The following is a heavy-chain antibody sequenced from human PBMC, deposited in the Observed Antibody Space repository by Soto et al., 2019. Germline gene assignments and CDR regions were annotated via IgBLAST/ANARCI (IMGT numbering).Heavy chain of an antibody. CDR1: GFTFTYYA. CDR2: ISANGQGI. CDR3: AKDRDYPRDQFHY. V-gene: IGHV3-23*01. D-gene: IGHD2-2*01. Sequence: EVQLLGSGGGLVQPGGSLRLSCTASGFTFTYYAFSWVRQAPGKGLEWVSAISANGQGIYYADSVRGRFTISRDNSKNTVFLHMDSLRAEDTAVYYCAKDRDYPRDQFHYWGQGTLVTVSS. J-gene: IGHJ4*02.